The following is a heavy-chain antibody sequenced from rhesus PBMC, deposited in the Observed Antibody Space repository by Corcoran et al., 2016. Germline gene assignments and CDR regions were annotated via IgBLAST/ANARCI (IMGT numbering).Heavy chain of an antibody. CDR1: GGSVSSSNW. D-gene: IGHD2-27*01. CDR2: ISGSRGRT. V-gene: IGHV4-65*01. J-gene: IGHJ1*01. Sequence: QVQLQESGPGVVKPSETLSLTCAVSGGSVSSSNWWSWIRQPPGKGLAWIGDISGSRGRTHYKPPPKSRVTIATDTSKNQFSLKLSSVTAADTAVYYCARSGYCSGIYCYAYFEFWGQGALVTVSS. CDR3: ARSGYCSGIYCYAYFEF.